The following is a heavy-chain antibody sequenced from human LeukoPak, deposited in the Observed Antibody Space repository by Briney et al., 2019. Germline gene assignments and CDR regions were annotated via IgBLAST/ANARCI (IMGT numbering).Heavy chain of an antibody. CDR2: INPNSGGT. CDR3: ARGRGSGDAFEI. CDR1: GYTFTGYY. Sequence: ASVKVSCKASGYTFTGYYMHWVRQAPGQGLEWVGWINPNSGGTKYAQKFQGRVTMTRDTSVSTAYVELGRLRSDDTAVYYCARGRGSGDAFEIWGQGTMVTVSS. D-gene: IGHD1-26*01. J-gene: IGHJ3*02. V-gene: IGHV1-2*02.